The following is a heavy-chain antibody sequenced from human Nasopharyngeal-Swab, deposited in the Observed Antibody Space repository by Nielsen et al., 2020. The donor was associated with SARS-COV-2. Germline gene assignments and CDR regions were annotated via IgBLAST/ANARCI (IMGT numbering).Heavy chain of an antibody. CDR1: GFTFSHAW. CDR2: ISGSGGST. Sequence: GGSLRLSCAASGFTFSHAWMTWVRQAPGKGLEWVSVISGSGGSTYYADSVKGRFTISRDNSKNTLYLQMNSLRAEDTAVYYCARYDDYYDSSGYAYWGQGTLVTVSS. D-gene: IGHD3-22*01. J-gene: IGHJ4*02. CDR3: ARYDDYYDSSGYAY. V-gene: IGHV3-23*01.